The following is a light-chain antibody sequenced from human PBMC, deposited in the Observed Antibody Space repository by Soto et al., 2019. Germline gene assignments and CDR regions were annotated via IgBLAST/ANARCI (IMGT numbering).Light chain of an antibody. CDR2: GAS. V-gene: IGKV3D-15*01. Sequence: EIVMTQSAATLSVSPGERATLSCRASQSVSSNLAWYQQKPGQAPRLLIYGASIRATGIPARFSGSGSGAEFTLSISSLQPEDFAVYYCQQYNTWPWTFGQGTKVEI. J-gene: IGKJ1*01. CDR1: QSVSSN. CDR3: QQYNTWPWT.